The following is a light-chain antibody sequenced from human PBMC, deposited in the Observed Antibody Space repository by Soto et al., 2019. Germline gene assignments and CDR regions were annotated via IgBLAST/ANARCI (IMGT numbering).Light chain of an antibody. CDR3: QQYNSWPPGT. Sequence: EIVMTQSPATLSVSPGERATLSCRASQSVSSNFDWYQQKPGHAPRPLIYGASTRATGIPARCSGSGSGRELTLTISSLQSEDFAVYNCQQYNSWPPGTFGHGTKVDIK. J-gene: IGKJ3*01. CDR1: QSVSSN. V-gene: IGKV3-15*01. CDR2: GAS.